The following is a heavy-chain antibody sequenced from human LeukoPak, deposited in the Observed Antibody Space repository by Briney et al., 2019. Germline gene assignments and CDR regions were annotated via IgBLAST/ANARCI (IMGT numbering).Heavy chain of an antibody. V-gene: IGHV4-4*07. CDR1: GDSISNYY. CDR2: MYTSGAT. J-gene: IGHJ4*02. CDR3: ARGEIYSSGWFPIDY. Sequence: NPSETLSLTCTVSGDSISNYYWSWIRQPAGKGLEWIGRMYTSGATNYNPSLKSRATMSVDTSKNQLSLRLSSVTAADRAVYYCARGEIYSSGWFPIDYWGQGTLVTVSS. D-gene: IGHD6-19*01.